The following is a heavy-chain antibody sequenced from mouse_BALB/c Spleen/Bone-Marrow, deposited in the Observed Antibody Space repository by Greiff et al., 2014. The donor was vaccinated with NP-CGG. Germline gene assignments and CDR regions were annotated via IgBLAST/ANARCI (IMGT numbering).Heavy chain of an antibody. J-gene: IGHJ3*01. D-gene: IGHD2-4*01. CDR1: GYTFTDYA. CDR2: ISTYYGDA. Sequence: VKLMESGAELVRPGVSVKISCKGSGYTFTDYAMHWVKQSHAKSLEWIGVISTYYGDASYNQKFKGKATMTVDKSSSTAYMELARLTSEDPAIYYCARDYDYGFAYWGQGTLVTVSA. V-gene: IGHV1S137*01. CDR3: ARDYDYGFAY.